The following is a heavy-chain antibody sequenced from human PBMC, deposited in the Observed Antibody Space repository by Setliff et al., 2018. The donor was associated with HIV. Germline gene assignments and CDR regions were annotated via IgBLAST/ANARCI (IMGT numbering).Heavy chain of an antibody. CDR2: IDYSGST. D-gene: IGHD2-15*01. CDR1: GGSISSSSYY. CDR3: ARKPGFCSGGGCRGYFDY. V-gene: IGHV4-39*07. Sequence: PSETLSLTCTVSGGSISSSSYYWGWIRQPPGKGLEWIGSIDYSGSTYYNPSLKSRVTIPVDTSKSQFSLKLSSVTAADTAVYYCARKPGFCSGGGCRGYFDYWGQGTLVTVSS. J-gene: IGHJ4*02.